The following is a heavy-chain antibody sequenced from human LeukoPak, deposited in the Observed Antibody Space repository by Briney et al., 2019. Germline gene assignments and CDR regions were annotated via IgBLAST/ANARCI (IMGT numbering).Heavy chain of an antibody. CDR2: INHSGST. V-gene: IGHV4-34*01. D-gene: IGHD3-3*01. Sequence: SETLSLTCAVYGGSFSGYYWSWIRQPPGKGLEWIGEINHSGSTNYNPSLKSRVTISVDTSKNQFSLKLSSVTAADTAVYYCARGEDFWSGYYKFDYWGQETLVTVSS. CDR1: GGSFSGYY. CDR3: ARGEDFWSGYYKFDY. J-gene: IGHJ4*02.